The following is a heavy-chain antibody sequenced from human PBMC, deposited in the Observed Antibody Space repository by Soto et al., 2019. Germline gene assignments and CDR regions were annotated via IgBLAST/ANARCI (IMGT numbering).Heavy chain of an antibody. CDR3: AKDYGADV. Sequence: GGSLRLSCAVSGFTFSTYAMSWVRQAPGKGLEWVSAISRSGGNTYYADSGKGRFTISRDNSKNTLYLQMNSLRAEDTAVYYCAKDYGADVWGQGTTVTVSS. CDR1: GFTFSTYA. CDR2: ISRSGGNT. J-gene: IGHJ6*02. V-gene: IGHV3-23*01.